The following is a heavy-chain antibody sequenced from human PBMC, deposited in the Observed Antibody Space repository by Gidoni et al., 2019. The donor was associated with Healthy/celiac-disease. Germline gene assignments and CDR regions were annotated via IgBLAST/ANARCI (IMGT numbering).Heavy chain of an antibody. CDR1: GFTFSSYG. D-gene: IGHD6-19*01. CDR2: ISYDGSNR. Sequence: QVQLVASGGGVVQPGRSLRLSCAASGFTFSSYGMHWVRQAPGQGLEWVAVISYDGSNRYYAYSVNGRFTISRDNSKNTLYLQMNSLRAEDTAVYYCAKARYSSGWPYYYYYYGMDVWGQGTTVTVSS. J-gene: IGHJ6*02. CDR3: AKARYSSGWPYYYYYYGMDV. V-gene: IGHV3-30*18.